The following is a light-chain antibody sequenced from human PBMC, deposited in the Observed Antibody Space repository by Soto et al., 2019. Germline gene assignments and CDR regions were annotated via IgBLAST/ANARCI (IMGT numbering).Light chain of an antibody. CDR2: EVS. CDR1: SSDVGGYNY. CDR3: SSYTGSTYV. J-gene: IGLJ1*01. Sequence: QSALTQPASVSGSPGQSITISCTGTSSDVGGYNYVSWYRQYPGKVPKVMIYEVSNRPSGVSNRFSGSKSGNTASLTISGVQAEDEADYYCSSYTGSTYVFGTGTKVTVL. V-gene: IGLV2-14*01.